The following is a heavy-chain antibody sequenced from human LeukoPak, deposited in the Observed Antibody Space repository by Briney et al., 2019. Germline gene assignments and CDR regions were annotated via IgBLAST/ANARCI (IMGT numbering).Heavy chain of an antibody. V-gene: IGHV3-21*05. CDR3: ARDFSPYYCSSTSCYPKLRSMDI. D-gene: IGHD2-2*01. CDR2: LCSSSSYI. Sequence: GGSLRLFRAPSGFTLCRLSMNCVRHAPGKGLEGGSYLCSSSSYIYYAASVKGRFTISRDNTKNSLYLQMNSLRAEDTAVYYCARDFSPYYCSSTSCYPKLRSMDIWGQGTTVTVSS. J-gene: IGHJ6*02. CDR1: GFTLCRLS.